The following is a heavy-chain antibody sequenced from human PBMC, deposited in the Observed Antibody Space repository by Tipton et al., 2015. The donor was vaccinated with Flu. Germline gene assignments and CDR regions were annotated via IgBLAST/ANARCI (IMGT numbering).Heavy chain of an antibody. CDR2: IYQSGTT. J-gene: IGHJ4*02. D-gene: IGHD7-27*01. CDR1: GHSISSGYY. CDR3: ASKFANWGVWEPLDY. V-gene: IGHV4-38-2*02. Sequence: TLSLTCTVSGHSISSGYYWGWIRQPPGKGLEWIGSIYQSGTTYYNPSLKSRVTISEDTSKNQFSLKLTSVTAADTAVYYCASKFANWGVWEPLDYWGQGTLVTVSS.